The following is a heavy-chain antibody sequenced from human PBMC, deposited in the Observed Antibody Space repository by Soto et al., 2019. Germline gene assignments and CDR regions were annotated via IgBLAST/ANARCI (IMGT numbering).Heavy chain of an antibody. J-gene: IGHJ6*02. D-gene: IGHD5-18*01. Sequence: SSETLSLTCAIYGGSFSGYYWSWIRQPPGKGLEWIGEINHSGSTNYSPSLKSRVTISVDTSKNQFSLKLSSVTAADTAVYYCARGRTNGYSYGYFNYYYGMDVWGQGTTVTVSS. CDR2: INHSGST. CDR3: ARGRTNGYSYGYFNYYYGMDV. V-gene: IGHV4-34*01. CDR1: GGSFSGYY.